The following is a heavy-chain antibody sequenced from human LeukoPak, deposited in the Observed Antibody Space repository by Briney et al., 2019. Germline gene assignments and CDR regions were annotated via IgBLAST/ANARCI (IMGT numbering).Heavy chain of an antibody. D-gene: IGHD6-13*01. Sequence: PGESLKISCKGSGYSFTSYWIGWVRQMPGKGLEWMGIIYPGDSDTRYSPSFQGQVTISADKSISTAYLQWSSLEASDTAMYYCARGAGGSSWYYYYFDYWGQGTLVTVSS. CDR3: ARGAGGSSWYYYYFDY. CDR1: GYSFTSYW. CDR2: IYPGDSDT. J-gene: IGHJ4*02. V-gene: IGHV5-51*01.